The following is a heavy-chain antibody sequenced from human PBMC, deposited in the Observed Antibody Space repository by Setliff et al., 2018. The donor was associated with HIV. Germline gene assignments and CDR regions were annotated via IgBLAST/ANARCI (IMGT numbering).Heavy chain of an antibody. CDR2: INAGNGNT. V-gene: IGHV1-3*01. Sequence: ASVKVSCKSSGYTFTSYTMQWVRQAPGQRLEWMGRINAGNGNTKYSQKFQGRVTITRDTSATTAYMELSSLRSEDTAVYYCARVGFLESYPINAFDIWGQGTMVTGSS. D-gene: IGHD3-3*02. J-gene: IGHJ3*02. CDR1: GYTFTSYT. CDR3: ARVGFLESYPINAFDI.